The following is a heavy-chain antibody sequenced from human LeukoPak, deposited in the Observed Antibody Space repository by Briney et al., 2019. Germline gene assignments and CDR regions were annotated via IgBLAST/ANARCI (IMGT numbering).Heavy chain of an antibody. Sequence: ASVKVSCKASGYTFTSYGISWVRQAPGQGLEWMGWISAYNGNTNYAQKLQGRVTMTTDTSTSTAYMELSSLRSEDTAVYYCATGVVITSAEYFQHWGQGTLVTVSS. J-gene: IGHJ1*01. D-gene: IGHD3-22*01. CDR3: ATGVVITSAEYFQH. CDR1: GYTFTSYG. CDR2: ISAYNGNT. V-gene: IGHV1-18*01.